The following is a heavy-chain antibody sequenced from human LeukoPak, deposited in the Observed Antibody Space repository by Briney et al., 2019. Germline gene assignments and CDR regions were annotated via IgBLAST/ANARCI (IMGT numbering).Heavy chain of an antibody. CDR1: AFTFSNYD. CDR2: ILGTGGGGNT. D-gene: IGHD3-16*01. CDR3: TRNGGGLGY. J-gene: IGHJ4*02. Sequence: GGSLTLSCATSAFTFSNYDMIWVRQAPGKGLEWVSSILGTGGGGNTYSADSVKGRFTTSRDDSKSTIFLQMHSLTAEDTAVYYCTRNGGGLGYWGQGALVTVSS. V-gene: IGHV3-23*01.